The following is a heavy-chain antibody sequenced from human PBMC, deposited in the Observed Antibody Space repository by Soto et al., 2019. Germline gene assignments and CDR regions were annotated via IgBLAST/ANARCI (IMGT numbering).Heavy chain of an antibody. CDR1: GGSGSSDSFY. Sequence: PSETLSLTCTVSGGSGSSDSFYWPWIRQPPGKPLECIGYIYNSGGTNYNPSLKSRVTISEDTYKNQFSLKLKYVTDAHTPVYYCARAPPSEAGAGSGYYFGLDVWGQGTTVTVSS. CDR3: ARAPPSEAGAGSGYYFGLDV. V-gene: IGHV4-61*01. J-gene: IGHJ6*02. D-gene: IGHD6-19*01. CDR2: IYNSGGT.